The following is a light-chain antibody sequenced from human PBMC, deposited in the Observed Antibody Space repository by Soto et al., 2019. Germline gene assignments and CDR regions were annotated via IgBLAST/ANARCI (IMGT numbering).Light chain of an antibody. CDR2: DVS. V-gene: IGLV2-8*01. CDR1: SGDIGYYNY. J-gene: IGLJ2*01. CDR3: SSYAGSNNYVV. Sequence: QSVLTQPPSASGSPGQSVTISCTGTSGDIGYYNYVSWYQQHPGKAPKLMIYDVSKRPSGVPDRFSDSKSGNTASLTVSGLQAEDEADYYCSSYAGSNNYVVFGGGTKLTVL.